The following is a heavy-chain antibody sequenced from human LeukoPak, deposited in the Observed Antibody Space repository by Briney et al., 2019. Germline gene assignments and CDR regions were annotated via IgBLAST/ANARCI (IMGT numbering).Heavy chain of an antibody. V-gene: IGHV3-53*01. CDR2: IYIAGAT. Sequence: GGSLRLSCVASGFAVSSNHMNWVRQAPGKGLEWVSIIYIAGATHYADSVKGRFTISRDNSINTVYLQMNSLRAEDTAVYYCARDSNSHYYFDYWGQGTLVTVSS. CDR1: GFAVSSNH. J-gene: IGHJ4*02. CDR3: ARDSNSHYYFDY. D-gene: IGHD2-2*01.